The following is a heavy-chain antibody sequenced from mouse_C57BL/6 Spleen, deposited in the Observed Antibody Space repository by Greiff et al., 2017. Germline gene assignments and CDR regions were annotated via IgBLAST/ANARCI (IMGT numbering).Heavy chain of an antibody. Sequence: VQLQQSGAELVKPGASVKMSCKASGYTFTSYWITWVKQRPGQGLEWIGDIYPGSGSTNYNEKFKSKATLTVDTSSSTAYMQLSSLTSEDSAVYYCARLITTVSYYYAMDYWGQGTSVTVSS. CDR2: IYPGSGST. CDR1: GYTFTSYW. CDR3: ARLITTVSYYYAMDY. V-gene: IGHV1-55*01. D-gene: IGHD1-2*01. J-gene: IGHJ4*01.